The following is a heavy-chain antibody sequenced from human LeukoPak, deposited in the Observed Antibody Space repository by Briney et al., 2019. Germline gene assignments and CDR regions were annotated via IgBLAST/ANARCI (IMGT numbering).Heavy chain of an antibody. D-gene: IGHD6-19*01. CDR2: IDPNNGGT. CDR1: GYTFTAYY. Sequence: ASVKVSCKASGYTFTAYYMHWVRQAPGQGPEWMGWIDPNNGGTKFAQKFQGRVSMTRDTPISTAYMELSGLRFDDTAVYYCAKLAGEASWGQGTLVTVSS. V-gene: IGHV1-2*02. CDR3: AKLAGEAS. J-gene: IGHJ5*02.